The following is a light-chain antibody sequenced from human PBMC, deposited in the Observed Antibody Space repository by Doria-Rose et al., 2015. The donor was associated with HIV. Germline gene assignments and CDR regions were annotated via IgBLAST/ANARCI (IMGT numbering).Light chain of an antibody. CDR3: HQYGTAWT. Sequence: FTQSPGTLSLSPGERATLSCRASQSSSSTYLAWYQQQPGQAPSLLIYDGSTRATGIPDRFSASGSGTDFTLTINRLEPEDFALYYCHQYGTAWTFGQGTKVEI. J-gene: IGKJ1*01. V-gene: IGKV3-20*01. CDR1: QSSSSTY. CDR2: DGS.